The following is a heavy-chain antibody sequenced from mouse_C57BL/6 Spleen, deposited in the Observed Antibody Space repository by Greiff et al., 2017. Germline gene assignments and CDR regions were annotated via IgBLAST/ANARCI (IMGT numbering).Heavy chain of an antibody. J-gene: IGHJ1*03. D-gene: IGHD1-1*01. Sequence: EVMLVESGGGLVQPKGSLKLSCAASGFSFNTYAMNWVRQAPGKGLEWVARIRSKSNNYATYYADSVKDRFTISRDDSESMLYLQMNNLKTEDTAMYYCVRQGLYYGSSYWYFDVWGTGTTVTVSS. V-gene: IGHV10-1*01. CDR1: GFSFNTYA. CDR2: IRSKSNNYAT. CDR3: VRQGLYYGSSYWYFDV.